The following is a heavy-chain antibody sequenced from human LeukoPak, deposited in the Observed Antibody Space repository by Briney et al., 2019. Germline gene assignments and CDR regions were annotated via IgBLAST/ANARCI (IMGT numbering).Heavy chain of an antibody. V-gene: IGHV3-74*01. CDR2: INSDGSST. CDR1: GFTFSSYW. CDR3: ARSKYSYDAFDI. D-gene: IGHD5-18*01. Sequence: GGSLRLSCAASGFTFSSYWMHWVRQAPGKGLVWVSRINSDGSSTSYADSVKGRFTISRDNAKNTLYLQMNSLRAEDTAVYYCARSKYSYDAFDIWGQGTMVTVSS. J-gene: IGHJ3*02.